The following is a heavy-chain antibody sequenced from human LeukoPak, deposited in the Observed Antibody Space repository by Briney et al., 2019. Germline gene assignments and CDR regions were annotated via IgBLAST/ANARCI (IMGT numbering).Heavy chain of an antibody. Sequence: PSETLSLTCTVSGGSISSYYWSWIRQPPGKGLEWIGYIYYSGSTNYNPSLKSRVTISVDTSKNQFSLKLSSVTAADTAVYYCAKGFRAPGDWLDPWGQGTLVTVSS. J-gene: IGHJ5*02. D-gene: IGHD1-14*01. CDR2: IYYSGST. V-gene: IGHV4-59*01. CDR1: GGSISSYY. CDR3: AKGFRAPGDWLDP.